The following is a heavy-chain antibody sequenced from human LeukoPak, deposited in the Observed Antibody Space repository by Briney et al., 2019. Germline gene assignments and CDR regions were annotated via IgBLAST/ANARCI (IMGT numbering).Heavy chain of an antibody. Sequence: GGSLRLSCAASGFTFSSYGMHWVRQAPGKGLEWVAVISYDGSNKYYADSVKGRFTISRDNSKNTLYLQMNSLRAEDTAVYYCAKQGQYYDSSGYYSADYYYYYMDVWGKGTTVTVSS. CDR2: ISYDGSNK. CDR3: AKQGQYYDSSGYYSADYYYYYMDV. V-gene: IGHV3-30*18. CDR1: GFTFSSYG. D-gene: IGHD3-22*01. J-gene: IGHJ6*03.